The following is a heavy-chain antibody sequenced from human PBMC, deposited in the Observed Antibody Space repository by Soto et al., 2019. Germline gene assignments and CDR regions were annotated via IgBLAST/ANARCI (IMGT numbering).Heavy chain of an antibody. V-gene: IGHV3-11*01. Sequence: QVQLVESGGGLVKPGGSLRLSCAAYGFTFSDYYMSWIRQAPGKGLEWVSYISSSGSTIYYADSVKGRFTISRDNAKNLTDLQMNSLRGEDTGVYYCGEIFGYLACLAGGFGYFDYWGQGTLVTVSS. D-gene: IGHD3-9*01. CDR2: ISSSGSTI. J-gene: IGHJ4*02. CDR3: GEIFGYLACLAGGFGYFDY. CDR1: GFTFSDYY.